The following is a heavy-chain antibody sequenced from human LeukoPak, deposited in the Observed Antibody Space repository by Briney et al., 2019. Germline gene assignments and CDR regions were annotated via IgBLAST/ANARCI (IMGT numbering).Heavy chain of an antibody. D-gene: IGHD2-15*01. J-gene: IGHJ6*03. CDR1: GGSISSSNW. V-gene: IGHV4-4*02. Sequence: SETLSLTCAVSGGSISSSNWWSWVRQPPGKGLEWIGEIYHSGSTNYNPSLKSRVTISVDPSKNQFSLKLSSVTAADTAVYYCARQGGYCSGNTCYNYYYYMDVWGKGTTVTISS. CDR3: ARQGGYCSGNTCYNYYYYMDV. CDR2: IYHSGST.